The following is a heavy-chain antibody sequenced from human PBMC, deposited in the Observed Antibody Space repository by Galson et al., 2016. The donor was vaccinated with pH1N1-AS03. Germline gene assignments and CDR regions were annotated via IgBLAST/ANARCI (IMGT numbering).Heavy chain of an antibody. CDR2: IYWHDDK. CDR1: GFSLNDGGLG. CDR3: AHSFYGPGASFFDF. J-gene: IGHJ4*02. V-gene: IGHV2-5*01. D-gene: IGHD3-10*01. Sequence: ALVKPTQTLTLTCTFSGFSLNDGGLGVGWIRQPPGKALEWLGMIYWHDDKRYNPSLQNRLTLAQGVSKSEVVLQMTNVDPEDTATYYCAHSFYGPGASFFDFWGQGIVVVVS.